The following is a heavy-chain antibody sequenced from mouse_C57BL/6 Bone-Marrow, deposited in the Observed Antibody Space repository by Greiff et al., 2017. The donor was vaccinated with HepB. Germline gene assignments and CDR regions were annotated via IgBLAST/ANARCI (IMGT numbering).Heavy chain of an antibody. D-gene: IGHD2-4*01. V-gene: IGHV6-3*01. CDR2: IRLKSDNYAT. CDR3: TEGYYDYDWFAY. CDR1: GFTFSNYW. Sequence: EVKLVESGGGLVQPGGSMKLSCVASGFTFSNYWMNWVRQSPEKGLEWVAQIRLKSDNYATHYAESVKGRFTISRDDSKSSVYLQMNNLRAEDTGIYYCTEGYYDYDWFAYWGQGTLVTVSA. J-gene: IGHJ3*01.